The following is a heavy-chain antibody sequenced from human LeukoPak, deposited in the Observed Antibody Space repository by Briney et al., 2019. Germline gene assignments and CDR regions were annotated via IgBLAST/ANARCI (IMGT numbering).Heavy chain of an antibody. CDR1: GGSVSNYY. CDR2: ISYSGST. V-gene: IGHV4-59*02. D-gene: IGHD1-26*01. Sequence: PSETLSLTCTVSGGSVSNYYWSWIRQPPGKGLEWIGYISYSGSTNYNPSLKSRVTISVDTSKNQFSLKLYSVTAADAALYYCASGNSGSLYGTFYYYMAVWGKGTTVTVSS. CDR3: ASGNSGSLYGTFYYYMAV. J-gene: IGHJ6*03.